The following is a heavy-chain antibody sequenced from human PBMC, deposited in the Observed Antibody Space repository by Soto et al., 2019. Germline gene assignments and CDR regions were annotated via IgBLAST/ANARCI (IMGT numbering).Heavy chain of an antibody. CDR2: IIPIFGTA. D-gene: IGHD2-2*01. V-gene: IGHV1-69*06. J-gene: IGHJ6*02. Sequence: ASVKVSSKASGGTFSSYAISWVRQAPGQGLEWMGGIIPIFGTANYAQKFQGRVTITADKSTSTAYMELSSLRSEDTAVYYCVVLRVPAAPAYYYGMDVWGQGTKVTV. CDR1: GGTFSSYA. CDR3: VVLRVPAAPAYYYGMDV.